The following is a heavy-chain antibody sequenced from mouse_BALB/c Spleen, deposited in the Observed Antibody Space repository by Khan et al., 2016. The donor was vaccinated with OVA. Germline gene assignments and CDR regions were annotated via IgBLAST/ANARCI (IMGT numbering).Heavy chain of an antibody. Sequence: EVQLQQSGPELVKPGASVKISCKASGYSFTGYFMNWVMQSHGKSLEWIGRINPHIGETFYNQKFKDKATLTVDESSSTAHMALRSLASADSAVYYCARIYRSDFDYWGQGTTLTVSS. D-gene: IGHD1-1*01. V-gene: IGHV1-20*02. J-gene: IGHJ2*01. CDR3: ARIYRSDFDY. CDR2: INPHIGET. CDR1: GYSFTGYF.